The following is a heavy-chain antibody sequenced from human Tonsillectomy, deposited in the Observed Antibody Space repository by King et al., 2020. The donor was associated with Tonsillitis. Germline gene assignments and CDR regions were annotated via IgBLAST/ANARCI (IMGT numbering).Heavy chain of an antibody. CDR1: GFTFSASV. J-gene: IGHJ4*02. Sequence: VQLVESGGGLVQPGGSLKLSCAASGFTFSASVMHWVRQASGKGLEWVGRIRTKTNSYASAYGASMKGRFTISRDYSKNMAYLQMSSLRTEDTAVYYCVDQNDNWGQGTLVTVSS. CDR3: VDQNDN. V-gene: IGHV3-73*02. CDR2: IRTKTNSYAS.